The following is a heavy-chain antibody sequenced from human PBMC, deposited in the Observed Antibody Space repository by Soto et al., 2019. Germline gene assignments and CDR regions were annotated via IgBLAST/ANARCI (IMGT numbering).Heavy chain of an antibody. J-gene: IGHJ6*02. CDR2: IDPSDSYT. D-gene: IGHD2-2*01. V-gene: IGHV5-10-1*01. Sequence: PGESLKISCKCSGYSFTSYWISWVRQMTGKGLEWMGRIDPSDSYTNYSPSFQGHVTISADKSISTAYLQWSSLKASDTAMYYCASSPRGYCSSTSCRELGNYYGMDVWGQGTTVTVSS. CDR1: GYSFTSYW. CDR3: ASSPRGYCSSTSCRELGNYYGMDV.